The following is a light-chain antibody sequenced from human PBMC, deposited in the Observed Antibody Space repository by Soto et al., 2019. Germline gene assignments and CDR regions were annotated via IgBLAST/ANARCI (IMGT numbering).Light chain of an antibody. CDR3: QQANNFPWT. CDR1: QGINT. J-gene: IGKJ1*01. V-gene: IGKV1-12*01. CDR2: TAS. Sequence: DIQMTQSPSSVSASLGDRVTITCRASQGINTLAWYQQKPGKAPNLLICTASSLQSGVPSRFSGSGSGTDFTLTISRLQPEDSATYYCQQANNFPWTFGQGTMVEIK.